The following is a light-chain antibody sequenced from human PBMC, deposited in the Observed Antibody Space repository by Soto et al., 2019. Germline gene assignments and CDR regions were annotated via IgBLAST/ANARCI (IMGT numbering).Light chain of an antibody. CDR1: QTISSW. J-gene: IGKJ1*01. V-gene: IGKV1-5*03. Sequence: IHLTQSPSTLSGSLGYRFTNTGLASQTISSWLAWYQQKPGKDPKLLIYKASTLKSGVPSRFSGSGSGTEFTLTIRSLQPDDFAEYHCQQYNNWTQTFGQGTKVDIK. CDR3: QQYNNWTQT. CDR2: KAS.